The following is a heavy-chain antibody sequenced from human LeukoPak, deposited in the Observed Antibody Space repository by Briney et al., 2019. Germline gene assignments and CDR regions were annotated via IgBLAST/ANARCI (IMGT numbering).Heavy chain of an antibody. J-gene: IGHJ5*02. Sequence: GGSLRLSCAASGFTYSHYGMHWVRQAPGKGLEWVAFIQNDGSTIFYADPVKGRFTISRDNSKNTLYLQMNSLRAEDTAVYYCAKATLGGYSYGYGINWFDPWGQGTLVTVSS. CDR3: AKATLGGYSYGYGINWFDP. CDR1: GFTYSHYG. D-gene: IGHD5-18*01. CDR2: IQNDGSTI. V-gene: IGHV3-30*02.